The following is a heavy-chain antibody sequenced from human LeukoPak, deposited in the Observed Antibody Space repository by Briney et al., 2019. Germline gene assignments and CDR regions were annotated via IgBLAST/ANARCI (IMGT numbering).Heavy chain of an antibody. CDR1: GYTFTRYY. V-gene: IGHV1-2*02. CDR2: INPNSGGT. J-gene: IGHJ4*02. CDR3: ARHIPDWGYSLDY. Sequence: ASVKVSCKASGYTFTRYYMHWVRQAPGQGLEWMGWINPNSGGTNYAQKFQGRVTMTRDTSISTAYMELSRLRSDDTAVYYCARHIPDWGYSLDYWGQGTLVTVSS. D-gene: IGHD2-15*01.